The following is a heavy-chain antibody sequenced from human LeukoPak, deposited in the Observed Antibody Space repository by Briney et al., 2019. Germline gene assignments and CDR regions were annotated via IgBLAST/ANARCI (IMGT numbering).Heavy chain of an antibody. Sequence: GGSLRLSCAASGFTFSSYWIHWVRQAPGKGLVWVSRINSDGSSTIYADSVKGRFTISRDNAKNTLYLQMNSLRAEDTAVYYCARSAAAGFSYYSYYLDVWGKGTTVTIFS. J-gene: IGHJ6*03. V-gene: IGHV3-74*01. CDR3: ARSAAAGFSYYSYYLDV. D-gene: IGHD6-13*01. CDR1: GFTFSSYW. CDR2: INSDGSST.